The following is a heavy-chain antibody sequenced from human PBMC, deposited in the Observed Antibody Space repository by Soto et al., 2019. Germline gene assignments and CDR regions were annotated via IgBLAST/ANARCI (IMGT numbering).Heavy chain of an antibody. D-gene: IGHD2-8*01. CDR3: ARAFGVYAPCGMDV. CDR1: GFTFSSYW. J-gene: IGHJ6*02. V-gene: IGHV3-7*03. CDR2: IKQDGSEK. Sequence: EVQLVESGGGLVQPGGSLRLSCAASGFTFSSYWMSWVRQAPGKGLECVANIKQDGSEKYYVDSVKGRFTISRDNAKNSLYLQMNSLRAEDTAVYYCARAFGVYAPCGMDVWGQGTTVTVSS.